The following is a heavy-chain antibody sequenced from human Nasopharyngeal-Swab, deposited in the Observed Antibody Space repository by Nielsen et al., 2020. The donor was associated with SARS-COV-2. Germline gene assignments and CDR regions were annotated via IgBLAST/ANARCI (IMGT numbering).Heavy chain of an antibody. Sequence: ASVKVSCKASGYTFTGYYMHWVRQAPGQGLEWMGWINPNSGGTNYAQKFQGRVTMTRDTSISTAYMELSRLRSDDTAVYYCAGESREVVPAANWFDPWGQGTLVTVSS. D-gene: IGHD2-2*01. J-gene: IGHJ5*02. CDR1: GYTFTGYY. V-gene: IGHV1-2*02. CDR3: AGESREVVPAANWFDP. CDR2: INPNSGGT.